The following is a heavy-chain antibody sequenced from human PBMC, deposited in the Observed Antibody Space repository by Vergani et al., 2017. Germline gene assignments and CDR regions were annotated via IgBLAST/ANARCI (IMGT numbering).Heavy chain of an antibody. CDR2: IYPGDSDT. V-gene: IGHV5-51*01. J-gene: IGHJ6*02. Sequence: EVQLVQSGAEVKKPGESLKISCKGSGYSFTSYWIGWVRQMPGKGLEWMGIIYPGDSDTRYSPSFQGQVTISADKSISTAYLQWSSLKASDTAMYYCARQXCSSTSCYAWYYYGMDVWGQGTTVTVSS. D-gene: IGHD2-2*01. CDR3: ARQXCSSTSCYAWYYYGMDV. CDR1: GYSFTSYW.